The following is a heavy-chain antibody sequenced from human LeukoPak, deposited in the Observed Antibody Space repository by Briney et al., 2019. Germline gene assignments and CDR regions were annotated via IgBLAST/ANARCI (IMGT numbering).Heavy chain of an antibody. CDR2: ITSDGSST. Sequence: GGSLRLSCAASGFTFTSTWMHWVRQPPGKGLVWVARITSDGSSTTYAESVKGRFTISRDNAKNSLYLQMNSLRAEDTALYYCARDPYSGSYGDYYYYYMDVWGKGTTVTISS. V-gene: IGHV3-74*03. CDR1: GFTFTSTW. D-gene: IGHD1-26*01. CDR3: ARDPYSGSYGDYYYYYMDV. J-gene: IGHJ6*03.